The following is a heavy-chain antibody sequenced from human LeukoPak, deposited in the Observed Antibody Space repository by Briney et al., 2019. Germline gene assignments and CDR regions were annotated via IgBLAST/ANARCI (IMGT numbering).Heavy chain of an antibody. V-gene: IGHV3-21*01. CDR1: GFTFSSYS. CDR3: ARGSIAAAGGIDY. CDR2: ISSSGSYI. J-gene: IGHJ4*02. D-gene: IGHD6-13*01. Sequence: PGGSLRLSCAASGFTFSSYSMNWVRQAPGKGLEWVSSISSSGSYIYYADSVKGRFTITRDNAKNSLYLQMNSLRAEDTAVYYCARGSIAAAGGIDYWGQGTLVTVSS.